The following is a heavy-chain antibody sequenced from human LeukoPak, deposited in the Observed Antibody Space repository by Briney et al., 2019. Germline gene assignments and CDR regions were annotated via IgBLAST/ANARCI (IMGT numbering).Heavy chain of an antibody. CDR2: IYYSGST. Sequence: PSETLSLTCTVSGCSISSYYWSWIRQPPGRGLERIGYIYYSGSTNYNPSLKSRVTISVDTSKNQFSLKLSSVTAADTAVYYCARVVYSSGCFDYWGQGTLVTVSS. CDR1: GCSISSYY. V-gene: IGHV4-59*01. CDR3: ARVVYSSGCFDY. J-gene: IGHJ4*02. D-gene: IGHD6-19*01.